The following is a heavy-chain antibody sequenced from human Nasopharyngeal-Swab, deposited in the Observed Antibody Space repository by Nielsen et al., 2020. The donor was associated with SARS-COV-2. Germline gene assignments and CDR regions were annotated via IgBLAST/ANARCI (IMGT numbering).Heavy chain of an antibody. V-gene: IGHV3-7*01. D-gene: IGHD3-16*01. J-gene: IGHJ3*02. CDR2: IKQGGSKR. Sequence: WIRQPPGKGLEWVANIKQGGSKRNYVDSVKGRFTISRDNAKNSLYLQMNSLRAEDTAVYYCAREAREGGGFDIWGQGTMVTVSS. CDR3: AREAREGGGFDI.